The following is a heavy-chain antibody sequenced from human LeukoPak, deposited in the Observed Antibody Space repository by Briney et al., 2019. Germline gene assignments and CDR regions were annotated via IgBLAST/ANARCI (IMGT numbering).Heavy chain of an antibody. CDR1: GFTFSNYD. CDR3: ARIAMVRGVIKREIDY. CDR2: ISNSGGTM. V-gene: IGHV3-48*03. D-gene: IGHD3-10*01. J-gene: IGHJ4*02. Sequence: GGSLRLSCAASGFTFSNYDMNWVRQAPGKGLEWVSYISNSGGTMYYADSVKGRFSVSRDNAKNSLYLQMNSLRAEDTAVYYCARIAMVRGVIKREIDYWGQGTLVTVSS.